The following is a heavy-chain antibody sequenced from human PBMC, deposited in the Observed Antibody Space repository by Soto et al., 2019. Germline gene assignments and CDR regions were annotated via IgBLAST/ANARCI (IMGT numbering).Heavy chain of an antibody. Sequence: SVKVSCKASGGTFSSYAISWVRQAPGQGLEWMGGIIPIFGTANYAQKFQGRVTITADKSTSTAYMELSSLRSEDTAVYYCARDPQGLGLAAAGRPRYFQLWGPGTLVTLVS. V-gene: IGHV1-69*06. CDR2: IIPIFGTA. J-gene: IGHJ1*01. D-gene: IGHD6-13*01. CDR1: GGTFSSYA. CDR3: ARDPQGLGLAAAGRPRYFQL.